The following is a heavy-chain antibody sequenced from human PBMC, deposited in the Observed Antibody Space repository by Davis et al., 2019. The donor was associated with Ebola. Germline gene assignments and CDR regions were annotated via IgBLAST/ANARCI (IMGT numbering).Heavy chain of an antibody. D-gene: IGHD1-14*01. J-gene: IGHJ6*03. CDR2: INYRGDT. V-gene: IGHV4-34*01. CDR1: GGSFSDYY. CDR3: ARDREGDTKPFYYYYYMDV. Sequence: PSETLSLTCAVSGGSFSDYYWSWVRQSPGQGLEWIGEINYRGDTDYNPSLRRRATISIDPSRLQFSLRLASVTASDSALYYCARDREGDTKPFYYYYYMDVWGAGTTVTVSS.